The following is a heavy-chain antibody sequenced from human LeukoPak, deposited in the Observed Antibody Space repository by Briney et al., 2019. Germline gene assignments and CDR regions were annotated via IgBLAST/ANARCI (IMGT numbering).Heavy chain of an antibody. CDR2: FSYTVST. D-gene: IGHD2/OR15-2a*01. Sequence: SQTLSLTCTVSGGSISSGEYYWSWIRQPPGKGLEWIGYFSYTVSTYYNPSVKSRVSISVDTSKNQFSLKLTSVTAADTAVYYCARALNGYFYAFDSWGQGTLVTVSS. CDR3: ARALNGYFYAFDS. CDR1: GGSISSGEYY. J-gene: IGHJ4*02. V-gene: IGHV4-30-4*01.